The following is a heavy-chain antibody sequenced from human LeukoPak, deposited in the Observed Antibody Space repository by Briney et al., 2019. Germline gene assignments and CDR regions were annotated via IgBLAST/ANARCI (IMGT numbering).Heavy chain of an antibody. CDR2: ISAYNGNT. Sequence: ASVKVSCKASGYTFTSYGISWVRQAPGQGLEWMGWISAYNGNTNYAQKLQGRVTMTTDTSTSTAYMELRSLRSDDTAVYYCARGGITVVRGVVTLNWFGPWGQGTLVTVSS. D-gene: IGHD3-10*01. CDR3: ARGGITVVRGVVTLNWFGP. J-gene: IGHJ5*02. CDR1: GYTFTSYG. V-gene: IGHV1-18*04.